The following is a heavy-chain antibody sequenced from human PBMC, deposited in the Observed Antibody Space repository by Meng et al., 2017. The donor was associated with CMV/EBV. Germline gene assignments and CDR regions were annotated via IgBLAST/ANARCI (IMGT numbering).Heavy chain of an antibody. Sequence: GESLKISCAASGSTFSNYAMSWVRQAPGKGLEWVSGISASGSGTGSTHYADSVKGRFTISRDTSKNTLYLQMNSLRAEDTAVYYCARTGVFSRWKVVWFDPWGQGTLVTVSS. D-gene: IGHD6-13*01. CDR3: ARTGVFSRWKVVWFDP. CDR1: GSTFSNYA. CDR2: ISASGSGTGST. J-gene: IGHJ5*02. V-gene: IGHV3-23*01.